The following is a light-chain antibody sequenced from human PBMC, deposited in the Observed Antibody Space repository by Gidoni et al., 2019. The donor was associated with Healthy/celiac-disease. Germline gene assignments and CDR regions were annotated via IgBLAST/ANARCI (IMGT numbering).Light chain of an antibody. Sequence: IPITQSPSSLSASVGDRVTITCRASQSISSYLNWYQQKPGKAPKLLIYAASSLQSGVPSRFSGSGSGTDFTLTISSRQPEDLATYDCQQSYSTPSITFGQGTRLEIK. CDR1: QSISSY. V-gene: IGKV1-39*01. CDR2: AAS. CDR3: QQSYSTPSIT. J-gene: IGKJ5*01.